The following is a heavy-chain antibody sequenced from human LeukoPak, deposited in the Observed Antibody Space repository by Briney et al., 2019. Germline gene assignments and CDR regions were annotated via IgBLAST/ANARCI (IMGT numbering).Heavy chain of an antibody. V-gene: IGHV4-4*07. J-gene: IGHJ2*01. CDR1: GGSISIYY. CDR3: ARDWVEVTLPSWYSDL. Sequence: SETLSLTCTVSGGSISIYYWSWIRQPAGKGLEWIGRIYTSGSTNYNPSLKSRVTMSVDTSKNQFSLKLSSVTAADTAVYYCARDWVEVTLPSWYSDLWGRGTLVTVSS. D-gene: IGHD2-21*02. CDR2: IYTSGST.